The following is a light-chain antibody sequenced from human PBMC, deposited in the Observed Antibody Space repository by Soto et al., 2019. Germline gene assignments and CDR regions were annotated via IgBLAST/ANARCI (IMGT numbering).Light chain of an antibody. CDR2: DAS. Sequence: DFQMTQSPSSLSASVGERVTITSRASEGIGNYLAWYQQRPGKVPRVVIYDASTLRSGVPSRFSGSGSGTEFTLTITSLQSEDVASYYCQKYNSVPYTFGGGTKVEIK. CDR3: QKYNSVPYT. CDR1: EGIGNY. V-gene: IGKV1-27*01. J-gene: IGKJ4*02.